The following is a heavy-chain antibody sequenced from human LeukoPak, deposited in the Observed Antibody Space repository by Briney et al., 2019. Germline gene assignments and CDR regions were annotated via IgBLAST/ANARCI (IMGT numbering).Heavy chain of an antibody. CDR3: ARDPMVRVERDGFDI. Sequence: GASVKVSCKASGYTFSSYAMTWVRQAPGQGLEWMGWINTDTGNPTYAQGFTGRFVFSLDTSVSTAYLQISSLKAEDTAVYYCARDPMVRVERDGFDIWGQGTMVTVSS. CDR1: GYTFSSYA. V-gene: IGHV7-4-1*02. D-gene: IGHD3-10*01. J-gene: IGHJ3*02. CDR2: INTDTGNP.